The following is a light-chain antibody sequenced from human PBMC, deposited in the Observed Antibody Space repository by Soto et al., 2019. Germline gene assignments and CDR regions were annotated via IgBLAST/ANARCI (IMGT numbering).Light chain of an antibody. CDR2: AAS. Sequence: IKMTQSPSSLSASVGDRVTITCRASQGIRNDLGWYQQKPGKAPKLLIHAASSLQSGVPSRFSGSGSGTDFTLTISSLQPEDFAPYYCLQDYNYPWTFGQGTNVDIK. CDR1: QGIRND. V-gene: IGKV1-6*01. CDR3: LQDYNYPWT. J-gene: IGKJ1*01.